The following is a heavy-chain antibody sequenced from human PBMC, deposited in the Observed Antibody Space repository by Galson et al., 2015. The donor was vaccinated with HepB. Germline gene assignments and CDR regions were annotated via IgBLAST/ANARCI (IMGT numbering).Heavy chain of an antibody. CDR1: GFTFSDYY. CDR3: ARHLGHDFWSGYTFGY. J-gene: IGHJ4*02. CDR2: ISSSGSTI. Sequence: SLRLSCAASGFTFSDYYMSWIRQAPGKGLEWVSYISSSGSTIYYADSVKGRFTISRDNAKNSLYLQMNSLRAEDTAVYYCARHLGHDFWSGYTFGYWGQGTLVTVSS. V-gene: IGHV3-11*01. D-gene: IGHD3-3*01.